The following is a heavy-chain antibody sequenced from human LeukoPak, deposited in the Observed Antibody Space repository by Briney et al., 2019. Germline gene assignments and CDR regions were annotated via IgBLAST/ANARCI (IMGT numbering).Heavy chain of an antibody. Sequence: PGGSLRLSCAASGFTFSSYDMHWVRQATGKGLEWVSAIGTAGDTYYPGSVKGRFTISRENAKISLYLQMNSLRAGDTAVYYCARGNCGGDCYSHAFDIWGQGTMVTVSS. CDR1: GFTFSSYD. J-gene: IGHJ3*02. V-gene: IGHV3-13*01. CDR3: ARGNCGGDCYSHAFDI. D-gene: IGHD2-21*02. CDR2: IGTAGDT.